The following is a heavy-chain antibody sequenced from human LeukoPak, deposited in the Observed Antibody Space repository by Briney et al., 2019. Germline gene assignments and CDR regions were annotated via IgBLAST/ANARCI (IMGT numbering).Heavy chain of an antibody. CDR2: ITSSSSIT. Sequence: HAGRSLRLSCAASGFTFSGYSMNWVRQAPGKGLEWISYITSSSSITHYADSAKGRFTISRDNAKNSLYLQMDNLRDEDTAIYYCARDEGLHRFEYWGQGTLVTVSS. V-gene: IGHV3-48*02. CDR3: ARDEGLHRFEY. CDR1: GFTFSGYS. J-gene: IGHJ4*02. D-gene: IGHD3-16*01.